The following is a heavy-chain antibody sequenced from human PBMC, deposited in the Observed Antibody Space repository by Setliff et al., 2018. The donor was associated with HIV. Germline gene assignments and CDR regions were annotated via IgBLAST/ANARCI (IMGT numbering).Heavy chain of an antibody. D-gene: IGHD2-2*01. J-gene: IGHJ4*02. V-gene: IGHV3-30*04. CDR2: ISYDGSNK. CDR3: ARTDCSSTSCYATYFDY. Sequence: GESLKISCAASGFTFSSYAMHWVRQAPGKGLEWVAVISYDGSNKYYADSVKGRFTISRDNSKNTLYLQMNSLRAEDTAVYYCARTDCSSTSCYATYFDYWGQGTLVTVSS. CDR1: GFTFSSYA.